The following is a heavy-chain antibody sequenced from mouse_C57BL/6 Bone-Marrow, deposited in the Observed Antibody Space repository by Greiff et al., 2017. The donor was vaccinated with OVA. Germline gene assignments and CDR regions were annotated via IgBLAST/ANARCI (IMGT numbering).Heavy chain of an antibody. J-gene: IGHJ3*01. CDR1: GYTFTDYY. D-gene: IGHD2-4*01. CDR3: AKGTMRNSFAY. Sequence: VQLQQSGPELVKPGASVKISCKASGYTFTDYYMNWVKQSHGKSLEWIGDINPNNGGTSYNQKFKGKATLTVDKSSSTAYMELRSLTSEDSAVYYCAKGTMRNSFAYWGQGTLVTVSA. V-gene: IGHV1-26*01. CDR2: INPNNGGT.